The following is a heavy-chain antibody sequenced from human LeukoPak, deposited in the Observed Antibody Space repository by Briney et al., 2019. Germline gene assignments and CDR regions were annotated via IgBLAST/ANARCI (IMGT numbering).Heavy chain of an antibody. J-gene: IGHJ3*02. CDR2: ISYDGSNK. D-gene: IGHD3-10*01. CDR1: GFVFSTYA. Sequence: PGRSLRLSCAASGFVFSTYAMHWVRQAPGKGLEWVAIISYDGSNKYYADSVKGRFTISRDNSKNTLYLQMNSLRAEDTAVYYCARGQYSTMVRGVIPHDAFDIWGQGTMVTVSS. V-gene: IGHV3-30*04. CDR3: ARGQYSTMVRGVIPHDAFDI.